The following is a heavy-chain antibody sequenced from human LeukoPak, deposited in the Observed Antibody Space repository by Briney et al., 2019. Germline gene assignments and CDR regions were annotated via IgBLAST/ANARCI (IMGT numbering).Heavy chain of an antibody. D-gene: IGHD3-22*01. J-gene: IGHJ4*02. CDR1: GFTFSNYA. CDR2: ISGSGGST. Sequence: GGSLRLSCAASGFTFSNYAMSWVRQAPGKGLEWVTDISGSGGSTSYADSVKGRLTISRDNSKNTLFLQMNSLRAEDTAVYYCAKGRHYYDSSGYYTFDYWGQGTLVTVSS. V-gene: IGHV3-23*01. CDR3: AKGRHYYDSSGYYTFDY.